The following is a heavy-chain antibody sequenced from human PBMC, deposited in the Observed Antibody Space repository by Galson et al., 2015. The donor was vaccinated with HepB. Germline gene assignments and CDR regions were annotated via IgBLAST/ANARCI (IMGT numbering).Heavy chain of an antibody. CDR3: ARRFRGMDV. CDR2: ISYDGST. J-gene: IGHJ6*02. V-gene: IGHV4-59*08. Sequence: LSLTCTVSGGSINNYYWTWIRQPPGKGLEWIGYISYDGSTNYNPSLKSRVTIFVDTSKNQFSLKLSSVTAADTAVYYCARRFRGMDVWGQGTTVTVSS. CDR1: GGSINNYY. D-gene: IGHD3-10*01.